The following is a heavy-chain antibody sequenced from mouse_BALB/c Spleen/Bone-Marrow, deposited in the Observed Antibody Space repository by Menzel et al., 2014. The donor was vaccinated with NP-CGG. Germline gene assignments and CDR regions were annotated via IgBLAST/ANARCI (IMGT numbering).Heavy chain of an antibody. CDR3: TREKVGDFDY. CDR1: GFTSTDYE. V-gene: IGHV1-15*01. J-gene: IGHJ2*01. CDR2: IHSGSGGT. Sequence: VQVVESGAELVRPGASVKLSCKALGFTSTDYEMHWVKQTPVHGLEWIGTIHSGSGGTAYNQKFKGKATLTADKSSSTAYMELSSLTSEDSAVYYRTREKVGDFDYWGQGTTLTVSS.